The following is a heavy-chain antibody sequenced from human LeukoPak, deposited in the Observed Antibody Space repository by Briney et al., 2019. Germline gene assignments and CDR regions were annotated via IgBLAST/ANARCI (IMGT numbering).Heavy chain of an antibody. CDR2: ISAYNGNT. J-gene: IGHJ4*02. D-gene: IGHD2-2*01. CDR3: ARGKNIVVVPAAGFDY. Sequence: WASVKASCKASGYTFTSYGISWVRQAPGQGLEWMGWISAYNGNTNYAQKLQGRVTMTTDTSTSTAYMELRSLRSDDTAVYYCARGKNIVVVPAAGFDYWGQGTLVTVSS. CDR1: GYTFTSYG. V-gene: IGHV1-18*01.